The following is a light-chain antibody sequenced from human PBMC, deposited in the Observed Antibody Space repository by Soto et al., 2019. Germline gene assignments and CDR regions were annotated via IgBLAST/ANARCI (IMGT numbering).Light chain of an antibody. CDR3: QHSYTSPST. V-gene: IGKV1-39*01. J-gene: IGKJ1*01. CDR2: AAS. CDR1: QSIKNY. Sequence: DIQMTQSPSSLSASVGDRGTITCRASQSIKNYLNWYQQKPGKDPKLLIYAASSLQSGVTSRFSGSGSGTDFTLTISRLQPEDFATYYCQHSYTSPSTFGQGTKVDIK.